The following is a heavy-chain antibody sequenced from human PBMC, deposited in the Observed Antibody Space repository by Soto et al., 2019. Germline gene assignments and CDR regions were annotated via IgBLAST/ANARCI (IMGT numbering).Heavy chain of an antibody. CDR1: CGTISSSSYC. V-gene: IGHV4-39*01. CDR3: ARRGITMVRGVIIGYFDY. Sequence: SETLSLTCTVSCGTISSSSYCWGWIRQPPGKGLEWIGSIYYSGSTYYNPSLKSRVTISVDTSKNQFSLKLSSVTAADTAVYYCARRGITMVRGVIIGYFDYWGQGTLVTVSS. CDR2: IYYSGST. D-gene: IGHD3-10*01. J-gene: IGHJ4*02.